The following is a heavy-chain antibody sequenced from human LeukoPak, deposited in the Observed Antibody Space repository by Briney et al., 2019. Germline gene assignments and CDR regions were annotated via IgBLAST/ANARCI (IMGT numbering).Heavy chain of an antibody. D-gene: IGHD6-19*01. CDR1: GGSFSGYY. Sequence: SETLSLTCAVYGGSFSGYYWSWIRQPPGKGLEWIGEINHSGSTNYNPSLKSRVTISVDTSKNQFSLKLSSVTAADTAVYYCARVRGFGGGSGEVDYWGQGTLVTVSS. J-gene: IGHJ4*02. CDR3: ARVRGFGGGSGEVDY. CDR2: INHSGST. V-gene: IGHV4-34*01.